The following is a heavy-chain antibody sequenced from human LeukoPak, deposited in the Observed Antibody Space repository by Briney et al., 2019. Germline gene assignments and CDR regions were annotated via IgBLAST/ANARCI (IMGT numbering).Heavy chain of an antibody. Sequence: SETPSLTCAVDVGSLSGYYWSWIRQPPGKGLEWIGEINHSGITNYNPSLKSRVTISIDTSNNNQFSLRVSSVTAADTAVYYCARGVGKKWEFGGQGTLVTVSS. CDR1: VGSLSGYY. D-gene: IGHD1-26*01. CDR3: ARGVGKKWEF. J-gene: IGHJ4*02. CDR2: INHSGIT. V-gene: IGHV4-34*01.